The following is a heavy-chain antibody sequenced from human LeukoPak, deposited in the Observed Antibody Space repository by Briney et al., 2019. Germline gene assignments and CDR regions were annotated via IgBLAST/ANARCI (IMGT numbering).Heavy chain of an antibody. Sequence: SQTLSLTCAISGDSVSSNSAAWNWIRQSPSRGLERLGRTYYRSKWYNDYAVSVKSRITINPDTSKNQFSLQLNSVTPEDTAVYYCARVPSDDDFWSGYLPYFDYWGQGTLVTVSS. CDR2: TYYRSKWYN. J-gene: IGHJ4*02. D-gene: IGHD3-3*01. CDR1: GDSVSSNSAA. CDR3: ARVPSDDDFWSGYLPYFDY. V-gene: IGHV6-1*01.